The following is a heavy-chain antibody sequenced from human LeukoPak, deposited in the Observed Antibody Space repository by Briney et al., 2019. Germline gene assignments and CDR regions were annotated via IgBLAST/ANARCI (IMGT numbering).Heavy chain of an antibody. CDR3: ARAGGLNYYGGYSEFGY. CDR2: VYFSGST. V-gene: IGHV4-39*07. CDR1: GGSISTTSYY. J-gene: IGHJ4*02. Sequence: SETLSLTCTVSGGSISTTSYYWGWIRQPPGKGLEWIGSVYFSGSTYYNPSLKSRVTISLGTSKNQFSLQLRSVTAADTAVYYCARAGGLNYYGGYSEFGYWGQGTLVTVSS. D-gene: IGHD4-23*01.